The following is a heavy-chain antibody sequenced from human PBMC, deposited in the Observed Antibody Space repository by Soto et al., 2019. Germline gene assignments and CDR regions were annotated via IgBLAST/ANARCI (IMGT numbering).Heavy chain of an antibody. CDR3: ARGVGSGTYYNQYNWFDP. J-gene: IGHJ5*02. CDR1: GYTFTNYY. CDR2: IKCSGGET. V-gene: IGHV1-46*01. D-gene: IGHD3-10*01. Sequence: ASVKVSCRRSGYTFTNYYMHWVRQAPGQGLEWMGIIKCSGGETTYAQKLQGRVTMTTDTSTSTAYMELRSLRSDDTAVYYCARGVGSGTYYNQYNWFDPWGQGTLVTVSS.